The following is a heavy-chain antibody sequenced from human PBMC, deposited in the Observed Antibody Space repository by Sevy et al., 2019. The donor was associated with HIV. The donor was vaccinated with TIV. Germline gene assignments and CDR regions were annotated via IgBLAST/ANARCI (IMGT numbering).Heavy chain of an antibody. J-gene: IGHJ4*02. CDR3: ARVGYSYGSHRFIDY. CDR2: ISSSSSTI. Sequence: GGSLRLSCAASGFTFSSYSMNWVRQAPGKGLEWVSYISSSSSTIYYADSVKDRFTISRDNAKNSLYLQMNSLRAEDTAVYYCARVGYSYGSHRFIDYWGQGTLVTVSS. CDR1: GFTFSSYS. V-gene: IGHV3-48*01. D-gene: IGHD5-18*01.